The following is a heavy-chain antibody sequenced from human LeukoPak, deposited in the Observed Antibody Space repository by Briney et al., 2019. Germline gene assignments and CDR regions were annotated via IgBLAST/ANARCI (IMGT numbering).Heavy chain of an antibody. CDR2: ISSSTSHT. J-gene: IGHJ3*02. V-gene: IGHV3-48*03. Sequence: PGGSLRLSCAASGFTLSTYEMTWARQAPGKGLEWVSFISSSTSHTFYADSVKGRFTIFRDTAKNSLYLQMNNLRGEDTAVYYCARDVSSSTRAFDIWGQGTMVAVS. CDR1: GFTLSTYE. CDR3: ARDVSSSTRAFDI. D-gene: IGHD2-8*01.